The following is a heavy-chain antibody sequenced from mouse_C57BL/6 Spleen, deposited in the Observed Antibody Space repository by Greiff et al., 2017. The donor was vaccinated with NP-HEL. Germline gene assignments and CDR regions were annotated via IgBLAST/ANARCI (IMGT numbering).Heavy chain of an antibody. CDR1: GYSITSGYY. Sequence: EVKLMESGPGLVKPSQSLSLTCSVTGYSITSGYYWNWIRQFPGNKLEWMGYISYDGSNNYNPSLKNRISITRATSKNQFFLKLNSVTTEDTATYYCARGGIPTVVAPYYAMDYWGQGTSVTVSS. CDR3: ARGGIPTVVAPYYAMDY. D-gene: IGHD1-1*01. V-gene: IGHV3-6*01. J-gene: IGHJ4*01. CDR2: ISYDGSN.